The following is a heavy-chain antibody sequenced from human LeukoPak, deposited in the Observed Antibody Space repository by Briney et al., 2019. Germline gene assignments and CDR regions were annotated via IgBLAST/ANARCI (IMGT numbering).Heavy chain of an antibody. D-gene: IGHD6-13*01. CDR1: GGSINTYY. CDR3: ARQRGTAAAGIDY. V-gene: IGHV4-34*01. J-gene: IGHJ4*02. Sequence: SETLSLTCTVSGGSINTYYWSWIRQPPGKGLEWIGEINHSGSTNYNPSLKSRVTISVDTSKNQFSLKLSSVTAADTAVYYCARQRGTAAAGIDYWGQGTLVTVSS. CDR2: INHSGST.